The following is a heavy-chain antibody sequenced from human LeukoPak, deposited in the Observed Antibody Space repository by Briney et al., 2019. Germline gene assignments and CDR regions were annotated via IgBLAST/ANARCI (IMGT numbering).Heavy chain of an antibody. CDR2: TFYRSKWYN. CDR1: RESVSSDSAA. V-gene: IGHV6-1*01. CDR3: ARSVNNWFDP. J-gene: IGHJ5*02. Sequence: SQTLSLTCAISRESVSSDSAAWNWIRQSPSRGLEWLGRTFYRSKWYNDYAVSVKSRITINPDTSKNQFSLRLKSVTPEDTALYYCARSVNNWFDPWDQGTLVTVSS. D-gene: IGHD2-8*01.